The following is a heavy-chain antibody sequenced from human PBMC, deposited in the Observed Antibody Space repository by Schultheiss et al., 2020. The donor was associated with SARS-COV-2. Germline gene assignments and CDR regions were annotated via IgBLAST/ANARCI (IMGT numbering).Heavy chain of an antibody. CDR2: IYYSGST. CDR3: ARHTYYYDSSGPYWYFDL. CDR1: GGSISSYY. V-gene: IGHV4-59*01. Sequence: SETLSLTCTVSGGSISSYYWSWIRQPPGKGLEWIGYIYYSGSTNYNPSLKSRVTISVDTSKNQFSLKLSSVTAADTAVYYCARHTYYYDSSGPYWYFDLWGRGTLVTVSS. D-gene: IGHD3-22*01. J-gene: IGHJ2*01.